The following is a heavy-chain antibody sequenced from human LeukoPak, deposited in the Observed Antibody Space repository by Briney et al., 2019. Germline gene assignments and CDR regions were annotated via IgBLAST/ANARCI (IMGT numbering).Heavy chain of an antibody. CDR1: GYAFRTYG. Sequence: ASVKVSCKASGYAFRTYGISWVRQAVGQGLEWMGWISVYNDDTHYAQKFQGRLSMTTDTSRSTVYMELRSLRSDDTAVYFCARVAVAASYFEYWGQGTLVTVSS. J-gene: IGHJ4*02. CDR2: ISVYNDDT. CDR3: ARVAVAASYFEY. V-gene: IGHV1-18*01. D-gene: IGHD6-19*01.